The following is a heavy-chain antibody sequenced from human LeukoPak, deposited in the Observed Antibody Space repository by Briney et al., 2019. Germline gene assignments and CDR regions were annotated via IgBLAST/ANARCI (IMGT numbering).Heavy chain of an antibody. CDR1: GFTISSYE. V-gene: IGHV3-48*03. CDR3: ARDTYDSSGYCFDY. CDR2: ISSSGSTI. J-gene: IGHJ4*02. D-gene: IGHD3-22*01. Sequence: GGSLRLSCAASGFTISSYEMNWVRQAPGKGLEWVSYISSSGSTIYYADSVKGRFTISRDNAKNSLYLQMNSLRAEDTAVYYCARDTYDSSGYCFDYWGQGTLVTVSS.